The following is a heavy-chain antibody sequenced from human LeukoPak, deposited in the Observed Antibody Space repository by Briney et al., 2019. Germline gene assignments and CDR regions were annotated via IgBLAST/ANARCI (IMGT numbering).Heavy chain of an antibody. V-gene: IGHV4-34*01. J-gene: IGHJ4*02. CDR3: ARRPLGYCSGGSCYKPEVDY. Sequence: TSETLSLTCTVYGGSLSGYYWSWIRQPPGKGLEWIGEINHSGSTNYNPSLKDRVTISVDTSKNQSSLKLSSVNAADTAVYYCARRPLGYCSGGSCYKPEVDYWGQGTLVTVSS. CDR1: GGSLSGYY. CDR2: INHSGST. D-gene: IGHD2-15*01.